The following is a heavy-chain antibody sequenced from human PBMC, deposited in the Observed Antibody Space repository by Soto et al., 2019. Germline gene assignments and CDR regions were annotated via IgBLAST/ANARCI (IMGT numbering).Heavy chain of an antibody. CDR3: EGGSDAGGPCDY. CDR1: GGSFSGYY. Sequence: QVQLQQWGAGLLKPSETLSLTCAVYGGSFSGYYWSWIRQPPGKGLEWIGEINHSGSTNYNPSLKSRVTISVATSKNKCSLKLSSVTAAATAVYYCEGGSDAGGPCDYWSQGTLVTVSS. J-gene: IGHJ4*02. V-gene: IGHV4-34*01. CDR2: INHSGST. D-gene: IGHD2-8*02.